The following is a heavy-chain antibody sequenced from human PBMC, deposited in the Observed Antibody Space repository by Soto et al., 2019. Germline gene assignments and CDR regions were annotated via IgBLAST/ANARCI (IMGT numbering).Heavy chain of an antibody. CDR1: GGSVHNGSYY. Sequence: SETLSLPCTVSGGSVHNGSYYWSWLRPPXGXXLEWIGYIYYTGTTNYSPSLKSHVTISVDTSKNQFSLKVKSVSAADTAVYFCARNSRGYIYGYYFDSWGQGTRVTVSS. J-gene: IGHJ4*02. D-gene: IGHD5-18*01. CDR3: ARNSRGYIYGYYFDS. V-gene: IGHV4-61*01. CDR2: IYYTGTT.